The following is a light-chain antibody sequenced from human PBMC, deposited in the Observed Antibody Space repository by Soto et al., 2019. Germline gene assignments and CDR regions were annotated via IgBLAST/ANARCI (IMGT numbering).Light chain of an antibody. CDR1: SRDVGPYKY. V-gene: IGLV2-8*01. CDR2: EVT. CDR3: SSYSSSSRHV. J-gene: IGLJ1*01. Sequence: QSVLAQPPSASGSLGQSVTISCTGTSRDVGPYKYVSWYQQYPGKPPKLIIYEVTKRPSGVPDRFSGSKSGNTASLTVSGLQADDEADYHCSSYSSSSRHVFGTGTKVTVL.